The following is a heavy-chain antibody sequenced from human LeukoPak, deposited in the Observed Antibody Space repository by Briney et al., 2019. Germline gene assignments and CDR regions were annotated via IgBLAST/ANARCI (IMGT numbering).Heavy chain of an antibody. CDR2: INHSGST. Sequence: PSETLSLTCAVYRESFSNYYWSWIRQPPRPGLEWIGEINHSGSTNYNPSLQSRVTISVDTSKNHFSMKLCSVNAADMAVYYWARYGGYTNRWGMGSVNYFDYWGQGTLVTVSS. CDR1: RESFSNYY. J-gene: IGHJ4*02. CDR3: ARYGGYTNRWGMGSVNYFDY. D-gene: IGHD5-12*01. V-gene: IGHV4-34*01.